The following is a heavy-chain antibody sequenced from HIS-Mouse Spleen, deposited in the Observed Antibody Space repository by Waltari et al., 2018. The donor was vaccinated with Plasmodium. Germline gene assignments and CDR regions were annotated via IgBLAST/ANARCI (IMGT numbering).Heavy chain of an antibody. CDR3: ARDRITGTSYFDY. J-gene: IGHJ4*02. V-gene: IGHV4-39*07. Sequence: QLQLQESGPGLVKPSETLSLTCTAPGCSIRSRSYYWGWLRQPPGKGLEWIGSIYYSGSTYYNPSLKSRVTISVDTSKNQFSLKLSSVTAADTAVYYCARDRITGTSYFDYWGQGTLVTVSS. CDR2: IYYSGST. D-gene: IGHD1-7*01. CDR1: GCSIRSRSYY.